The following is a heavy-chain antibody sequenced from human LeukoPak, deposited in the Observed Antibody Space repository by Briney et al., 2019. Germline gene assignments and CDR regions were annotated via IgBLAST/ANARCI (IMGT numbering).Heavy chain of an antibody. J-gene: IGHJ6*04. D-gene: IGHD2-2*01. V-gene: IGHV3-11*06. Sequence: GGPLRLSCAASGFTFSDYYMIWMRQARGKAREGLSYNRSSSSYTNYADCVKRRFTISRDNAKNSLYLQMNSLRAEDTAVYYCARDCSSTSCYSSHGMDVWGKGTTVTVSS. CDR2: NRSSSSYT. CDR3: ARDCSSTSCYSSHGMDV. CDR1: GFTFSDYY.